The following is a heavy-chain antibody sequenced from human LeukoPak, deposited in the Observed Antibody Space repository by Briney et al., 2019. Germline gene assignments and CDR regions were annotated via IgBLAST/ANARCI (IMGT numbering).Heavy chain of an antibody. CDR2: IIGGAGGT. V-gene: IGHV3-23*01. J-gene: IGHJ4*02. CDR1: GFTFSSYG. CDR3: THGSMYQLDY. Sequence: GGSLRLSCAASGFTFSSYGMSWVRQAPGKGLEWVSGIIGGAGGTYYADSVRGRFTISRDNSKNTLYLQMNSLRAEDTAVYYCTHGSMYQLDYWGQGTLVTVSS. D-gene: IGHD2-2*01.